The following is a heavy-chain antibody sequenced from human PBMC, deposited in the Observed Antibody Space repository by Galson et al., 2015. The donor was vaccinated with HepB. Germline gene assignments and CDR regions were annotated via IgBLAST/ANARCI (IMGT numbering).Heavy chain of an antibody. J-gene: IGHJ6*02. D-gene: IGHD3-10*01. CDR1: GDSVSTNSAA. CDR3: AKEGPRIFGGATNYAMDV. CDR2: TFYRSKWYT. Sequence: CAISGDSVSTNSAAWNWVRQSPSRGLEWLGRTFYRSKWYTDYALSMKSRITINPDTSKNTLYLQMSGLRGDDTAVYYCAKEGPRIFGGATNYAMDVWGQGTTVTVS. V-gene: IGHV6-1*01.